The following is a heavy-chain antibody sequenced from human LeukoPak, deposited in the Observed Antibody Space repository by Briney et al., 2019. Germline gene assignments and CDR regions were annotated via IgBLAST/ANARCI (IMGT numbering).Heavy chain of an antibody. CDR1: GGSFSGYY. D-gene: IGHD6-13*01. V-gene: IGHV4-34*01. Sequence: PSETLSLTCAVYGGSFSGYYWSWIRQPPGKGLEWIGEINHSGSTNYNPSLKSRVTISVDTSKNQFSLKLSSVTAADTAVYYCARGSDSSSWYTSFNPWGQGTLVTVSS. J-gene: IGHJ5*02. CDR3: ARGSDSSSWYTSFNP. CDR2: INHSGST.